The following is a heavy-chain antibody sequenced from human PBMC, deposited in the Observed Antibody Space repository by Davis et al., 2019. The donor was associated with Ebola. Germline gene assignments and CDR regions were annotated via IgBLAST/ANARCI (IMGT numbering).Heavy chain of an antibody. D-gene: IGHD6-19*01. Sequence: GESLKISCAASGLTVSSYWMHWVRQAPGKGLVWVSRISSDGSSTSYADSVKGRFTISRDNSKNTLHLQMNSLRVEDTAIYYCAKDTSNVWFDVWGQGTMVTVSS. CDR1: GLTVSSYW. CDR2: ISSDGSST. CDR3: AKDTSNVWFDV. V-gene: IGHV3-74*01. J-gene: IGHJ3*01.